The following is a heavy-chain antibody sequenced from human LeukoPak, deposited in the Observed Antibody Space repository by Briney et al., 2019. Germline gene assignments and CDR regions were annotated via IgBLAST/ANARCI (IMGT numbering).Heavy chain of an antibody. Sequence: PGGSLGLSCAASGFTFDDYTMHWVRQAPGKGLEWVSLISWDGGSTYYADSVKGRFTISRDNSKNSLYLQMNSLRTEDTALYYCAKGISSWYYYYYGMDVWGQGTTVTVSS. CDR2: ISWDGGST. CDR3: AKGISSWYYYYYGMDV. J-gene: IGHJ6*02. D-gene: IGHD6-13*01. CDR1: GFTFDDYT. V-gene: IGHV3-43*01.